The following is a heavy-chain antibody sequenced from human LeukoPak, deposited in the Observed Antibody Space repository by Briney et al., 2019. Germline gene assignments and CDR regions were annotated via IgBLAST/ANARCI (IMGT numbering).Heavy chain of an antibody. CDR1: GDSVSSNSAA. V-gene: IGHV6-1*01. J-gene: IGHJ4*02. CDR2: TYYGSKWYN. CDR3: AKDGRGVRLTTGYPDY. D-gene: IGHD3-9*01. Sequence: SQTLSLTCAISGDSVSSNSAAWNWIRQSPSRGLEWLGRTYYGSKWYNDYAVSVKSRITINPDTSKNQFSLQLNSVTPEDTAVYYCAKDGRGVRLTTGYPDYWGQGTLVTVSS.